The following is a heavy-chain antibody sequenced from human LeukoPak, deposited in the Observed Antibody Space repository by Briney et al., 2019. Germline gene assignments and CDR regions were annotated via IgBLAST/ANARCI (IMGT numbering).Heavy chain of an antibody. D-gene: IGHD3-22*01. V-gene: IGHV3-66*01. CDR3: ARDHAYYFDSNGYYLFDL. CDR1: GFPVSGNY. Sequence: GGSLRLSCAASGFPVSGNYMSWVRQAPGKGLEWVSVLYVAGNTYYADSVKGRFTVSRDNSKNTLYLQMNSLKAEDTAVYYCARDHAYYFDSNGYYLFDLWGQGTLVTVSS. CDR2: LYVAGNT. J-gene: IGHJ4*02.